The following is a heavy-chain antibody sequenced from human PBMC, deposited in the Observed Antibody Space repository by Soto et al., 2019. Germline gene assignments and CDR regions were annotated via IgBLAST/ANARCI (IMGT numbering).Heavy chain of an antibody. CDR1: GFTFSSYS. Sequence: RGSLRLSCAASGFTFSSYSMNWVRQAPGKGLEWVSAISGSGGSTYYADSVKGRFTISRDNSKNTPYLQMNSLRAEDTAVYYCAKAGVLRYFDWLLDPTGFDPWGQGTLVTVSS. J-gene: IGHJ5*02. CDR3: AKAGVLRYFDWLLDPTGFDP. D-gene: IGHD3-9*01. V-gene: IGHV3-23*01. CDR2: ISGSGGST.